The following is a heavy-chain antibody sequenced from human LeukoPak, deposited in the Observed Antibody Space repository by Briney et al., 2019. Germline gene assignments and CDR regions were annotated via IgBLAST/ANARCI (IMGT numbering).Heavy chain of an antibody. CDR2: ISYDGSDK. V-gene: IGHV3-30*18. Sequence: PGGSLRLSCAASGFTFSSYGMHWVRQAPGKGLEWVAAISYDGSDKYYADSVKGRFTISKDSSKNTLSLQMNSLRAEDTAVFFCAKDLRYCSGTSCYEASGMDVWGQATTVTVSS. D-gene: IGHD2-2*01. CDR1: GFTFSSYG. CDR3: AKDLRYCSGTSCYEASGMDV. J-gene: IGHJ6*02.